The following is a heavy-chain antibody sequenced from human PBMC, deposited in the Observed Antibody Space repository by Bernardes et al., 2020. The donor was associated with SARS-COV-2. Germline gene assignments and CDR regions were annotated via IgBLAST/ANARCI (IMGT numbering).Heavy chain of an antibody. CDR2: ISHDGRST. V-gene: IGHV3-64D*09. CDR1: GFTFSTYA. CDR3: ARDKGYDFWSGYYSSGETLGYFDY. D-gene: IGHD3-3*01. Sequence: GGSLRLSCSASGFTFSTYAMHWVRQAPGKGLQYVASISHDGRSTYYAASVKGRFTISRDNSKNTLSLQMSSLRAEDTAVYYCARDKGYDFWSGYYSSGETLGYFDYWGQGTLVTVSS. J-gene: IGHJ4*02.